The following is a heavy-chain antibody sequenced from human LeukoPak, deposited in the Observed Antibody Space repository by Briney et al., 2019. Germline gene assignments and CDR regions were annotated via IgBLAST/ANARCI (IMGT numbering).Heavy chain of an antibody. CDR3: ARDLRGTLAGPGFDY. D-gene: IGHD3-10*01. V-gene: IGHV4-4*07. Sequence: PSETLSLTCTVSGDSISNSYWSWIRQPAGKGLEWIGRLYSTGTTNVNPSLKGRVTMSVDTSKNQFSLKLSSVTAADTAVYYCARDLRGTLAGPGFDYWGQGTLVTVSS. CDR1: GDSISNSY. J-gene: IGHJ4*02. CDR2: LYSTGTT.